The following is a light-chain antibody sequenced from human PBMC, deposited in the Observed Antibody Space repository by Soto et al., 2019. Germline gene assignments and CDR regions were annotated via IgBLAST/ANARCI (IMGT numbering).Light chain of an antibody. CDR2: AAS. J-gene: IGKJ4*01. CDR1: QSINSD. V-gene: IGKV1-39*01. CDR3: QQSHSAPLT. Sequence: DIQMTQSPSSLSASVGDRVTITCRASQSINSDLNWFRQEPGKAPKLLISAASSLQSGVPSRFSGSGSGKDFTLTISSLQPEDFATYYCQQSHSAPLTFGGGTKVEIK.